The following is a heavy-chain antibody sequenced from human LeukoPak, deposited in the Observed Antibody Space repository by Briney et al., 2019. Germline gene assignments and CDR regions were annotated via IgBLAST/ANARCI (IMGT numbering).Heavy chain of an antibody. CDR1: GDSISSAGYH. Sequence: SETLSLACTVSGDSISSAGYHWTWIRQLPGKGLEWIGYISNSATTHYNPSLKSRLTISADTSKNQFSLKLSSVTAADTAVYYCARDVVVTSSPDAFDIWGQGTVVTVSS. D-gene: IGHD2-21*02. CDR3: ARDVVVTSSPDAFDI. J-gene: IGHJ3*02. CDR2: ISNSATT. V-gene: IGHV4-31*03.